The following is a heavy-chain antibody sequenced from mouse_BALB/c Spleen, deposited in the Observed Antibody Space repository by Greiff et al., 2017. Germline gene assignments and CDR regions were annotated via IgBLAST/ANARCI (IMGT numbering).Heavy chain of an antibody. CDR3: ARWGTTVVNFDY. J-gene: IGHJ4*01. Sequence: QVQLQQPGAELVKPGASVKLSCKASGYTFTSYWMHWVKQRPGQGLEWIGEIDPSDSYTNYNQKFKGKATLTVDKSSSTAYMQLSSLTSEDSAVYYCARWGTTVVNFDYWGQGTSVTVSS. D-gene: IGHD1-1*01. CDR1: GYTFTSYW. CDR2: IDPSDSYT. V-gene: IGHV1-69*02.